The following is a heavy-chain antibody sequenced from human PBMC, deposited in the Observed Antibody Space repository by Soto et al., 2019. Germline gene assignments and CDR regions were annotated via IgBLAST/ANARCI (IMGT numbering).Heavy chain of an antibody. J-gene: IGHJ4*01. CDR3: ARNPSVDQKRVLN. V-gene: IGHV3-11*01. CDR1: GFTFSDYY. CDR2: ISSSGSTI. Sequence: QVQLVESGGGLVKPGGSLRLSCAVSGFTFSDYYMSWIRQAPGKGLEWVSYISSSGSTIYYTDSVKGRFTISRDNAKNSLYLQMNSLRADDTAVYYCARNPSVDQKRVLNWGKGTLVTVSS. D-gene: IGHD2-8*01.